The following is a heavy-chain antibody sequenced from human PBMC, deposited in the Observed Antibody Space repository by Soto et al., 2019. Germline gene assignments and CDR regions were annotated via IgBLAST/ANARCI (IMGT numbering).Heavy chain of an antibody. CDR1: GFTFSTYS. V-gene: IGHV3-48*01. Sequence: EMQLVESGGGLVQPGGSLRLSCAASGFTFSTYSMNWVRQAPGKGLEWVSYISSSSSTIYYADSVKGRFTISRDNAKNSLYLQMNSLRAEDTAVYYCARGSSGTYAYWGQGTLVTVSS. CDR3: ARGSSGTYAY. D-gene: IGHD1-26*01. J-gene: IGHJ4*02. CDR2: ISSSSSTI.